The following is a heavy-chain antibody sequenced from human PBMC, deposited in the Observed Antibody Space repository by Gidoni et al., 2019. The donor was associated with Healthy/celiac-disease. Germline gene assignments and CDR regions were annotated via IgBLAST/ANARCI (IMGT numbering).Heavy chain of an antibody. CDR2: INHSGST. CDR3: ARVSWKKGGLIAAAIRSYWYFDL. CDR1: GGSFSGYY. D-gene: IGHD6-13*01. V-gene: IGHV4-34*01. Sequence: QVQLQQWGAGLLKPSETLSLTCAVDGGSFSGYYCSWSRQPPVKGLAWIGEINHSGSTNYNPSLKSRVTISVDTSENQFSLKLSSVTAADTAVYYCARVSWKKGGLIAAAIRSYWYFDLWGRGTLVTVSS. J-gene: IGHJ2*01.